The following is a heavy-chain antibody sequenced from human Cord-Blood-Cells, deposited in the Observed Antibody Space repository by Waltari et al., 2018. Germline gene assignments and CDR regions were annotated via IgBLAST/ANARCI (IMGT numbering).Heavy chain of an antibody. J-gene: IGHJ3*02. CDR2: IYHSGST. CDR1: GYSLSMGYY. D-gene: IGHD3-10*01. V-gene: IGHV4-38-2*02. CDR3: ARDDRGSREADDAFDI. Sequence: QVQLQESGPGLVKPSETLSLTCAVSGYSLSMGYYWGWIRPPPGKGLEWIGSIYHSGSTYYNPSLKSRVTISVDTSKNQFSLKLSSVTAADTAVYYCARDDRGSREADDAFDIWGQGTMVTVSS.